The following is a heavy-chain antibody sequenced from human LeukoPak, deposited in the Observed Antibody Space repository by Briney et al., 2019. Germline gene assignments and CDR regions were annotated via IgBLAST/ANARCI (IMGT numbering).Heavy chain of an antibody. D-gene: IGHD3-3*01. J-gene: IGHJ4*02. V-gene: IGHV4-4*02. CDR1: GGSVINTNW. CDR3: AREGGFYRPLDY. CDR2: VHLDGRT. Sequence: PSGTLSLTCGVSGGSVINTNWWTWVRQPPGKGLEWIGEVHLDGRTNYNPSLESRLTMSVDVSENQVSLKLTSVTAADTAVYYCAREGGFYRPLDYSGQGTLVTASS.